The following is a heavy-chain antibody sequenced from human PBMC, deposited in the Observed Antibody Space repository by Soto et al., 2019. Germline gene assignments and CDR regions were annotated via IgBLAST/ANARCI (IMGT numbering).Heavy chain of an antibody. CDR3: VKSGSLDD. CDR2: ITSRGGPT. D-gene: IGHD6-6*01. J-gene: IGHJ4*02. Sequence: EVQLLESGGGLIQPGGSLRLSCAASGFPFSTYEMTWARQSPGKGLEWVAFITSRGGPTYYADSVRGRFTISRYNYKNKLYLQMDTLIVEDTARYYCVKSGSLDDWGQVTLVTVSS. CDR1: GFPFSTYE. V-gene: IGHV3-23*01.